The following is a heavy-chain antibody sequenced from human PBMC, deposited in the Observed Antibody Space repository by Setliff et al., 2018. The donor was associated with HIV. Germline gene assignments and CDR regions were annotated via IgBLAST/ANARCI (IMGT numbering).Heavy chain of an antibody. CDR2: IYYSGST. CDR3: ARIFGDQGYYYGMDV. D-gene: IGHD3-3*01. CDR1: GGSISSYY. Sequence: KTSETLSLTCTVSGGSISSYYWSWIRQPPGKGLEWIGYIYYSGSTNYNPSLKSRVTISVDTSKNQFSLKLSSVIAADTAVYYCARIFGDQGYYYGMDVWGQGTTDTVSS. J-gene: IGHJ6*02. V-gene: IGHV4-59*01.